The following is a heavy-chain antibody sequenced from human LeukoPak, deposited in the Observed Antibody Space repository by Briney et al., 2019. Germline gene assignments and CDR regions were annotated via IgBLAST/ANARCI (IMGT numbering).Heavy chain of an antibody. Sequence: SGTLSLTCAVSGGSISGTNWWSWVRQSPGKGLEWIGEIYHDGSTNYNPSLKSRVTISVDKSKSQFSLRLSSVTAADTAVYYCARYEVLLWFGELCWGQGTLVTVSS. CDR1: GGSISGTNW. D-gene: IGHD3-10*01. CDR2: IYHDGST. V-gene: IGHV4-4*02. J-gene: IGHJ4*02. CDR3: ARYEVLLWFGELC.